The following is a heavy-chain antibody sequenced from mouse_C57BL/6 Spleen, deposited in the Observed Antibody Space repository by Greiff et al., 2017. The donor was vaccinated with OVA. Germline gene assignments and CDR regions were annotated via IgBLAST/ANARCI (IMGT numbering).Heavy chain of an antibody. CDR3: ARDKRRDSSWDDGMDY. CDR2: INYDGSST. Sequence: EVMLVESEGGLVQPGSSMKLSCTASGFTFSDYYMAWVRQVPEKGLEWVANINYDGSSTYYLDSLKSRFFISRDNAKNILYLQMSSLKSEDTATYYCARDKRRDSSWDDGMDYWGQGTSVTVSS. J-gene: IGHJ4*01. D-gene: IGHD4-1*01. CDR1: GFTFSDYY. V-gene: IGHV5-16*01.